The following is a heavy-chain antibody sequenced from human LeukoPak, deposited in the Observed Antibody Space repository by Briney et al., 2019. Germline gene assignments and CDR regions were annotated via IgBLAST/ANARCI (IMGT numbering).Heavy chain of an antibody. J-gene: IGHJ4*02. CDR1: GYSFTSYW. V-gene: IGHV3-7*01. Sequence: GESLKISCKGSGYSFTSYWIGWVRQAPGKGLEWVAKIKQDGSEKYYVDSVKGRFTISRDNARNSLYLQMNSLRAEDTAVYYCARGTIAVAGTDYWGQGTLVTVSS. D-gene: IGHD6-19*01. CDR2: IKQDGSEK. CDR3: ARGTIAVAGTDY.